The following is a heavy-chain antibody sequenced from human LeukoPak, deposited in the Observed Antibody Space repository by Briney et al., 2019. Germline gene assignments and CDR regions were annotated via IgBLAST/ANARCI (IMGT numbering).Heavy chain of an antibody. J-gene: IGHJ5*02. D-gene: IGHD3-16*01. Sequence: GASVKVSCKVSGYTLTELSMHWVRQAPGKGLEWMGGFDPEDGETIYAQKFQGRVTMTEDTSTDTAYMELSSLRSEDTAVYYCARGGTQVVYNWFDPWGQGTLVTVSS. CDR2: FDPEDGET. CDR1: GYTLTELS. V-gene: IGHV1-24*01. CDR3: ARGGTQVVYNWFDP.